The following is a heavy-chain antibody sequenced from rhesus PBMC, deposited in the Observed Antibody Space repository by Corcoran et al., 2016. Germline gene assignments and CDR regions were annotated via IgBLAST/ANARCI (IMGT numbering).Heavy chain of an antibody. CDR2: IYGSSGST. Sequence: QLQLQESGPGVVKPSETLSLTCAVSGYSISSGYDWSWIRQPPGKGLEWVGYIYGSSGSTNYNPSLKIRVTISKDTSKNQFSLKLSSVTAADTAVYYGARDRTTVGYFDYWGQGVLVTVSS. D-gene: IGHD4-29*01. J-gene: IGHJ4*01. CDR3: ARDRTTVGYFDY. V-gene: IGHV4-127*01. CDR1: GYSISSGYD.